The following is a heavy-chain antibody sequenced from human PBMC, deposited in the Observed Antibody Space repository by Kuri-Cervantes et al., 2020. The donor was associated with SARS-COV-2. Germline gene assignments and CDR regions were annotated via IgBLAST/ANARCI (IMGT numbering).Heavy chain of an antibody. D-gene: IGHD3-10*01. Sequence: SQTLSLTCAVSGYSISSGYYWGWIRQPPGKGLEWIGSIYHSGSTYYNPSLKSRVTISVDTSKNQFSLKLSSVTAADTALYFRASHLSLRAVSDYWGQGALVTVSS. J-gene: IGHJ4*02. V-gene: IGHV4-38-2*01. CDR2: IYHSGST. CDR3: ASHLSLRAVSDY. CDR1: GYSISSGYY.